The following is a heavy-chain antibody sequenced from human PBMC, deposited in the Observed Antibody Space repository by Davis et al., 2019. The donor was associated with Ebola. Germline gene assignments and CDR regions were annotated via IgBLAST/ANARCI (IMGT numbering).Heavy chain of an antibody. J-gene: IGHJ4*02. CDR3: ARLEITMGQGVLIDATYFDY. CDR2: IYYIGST. Sequence: SDTLSLTFAVYGGSFSSSYWSWIRQPPGKGLEWIGSIYYIGSTYYNPSLKSRVTISVDTSKNQFSLKVTSVTAADTAVYYCARLEITMGQGVLIDATYFDYWGQETLVTVSS. D-gene: IGHD3-10*01. V-gene: IGHV4-34*01. CDR1: GGSFSSSY.